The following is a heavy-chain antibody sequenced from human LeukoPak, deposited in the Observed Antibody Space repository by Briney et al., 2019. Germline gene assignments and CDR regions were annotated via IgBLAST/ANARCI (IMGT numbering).Heavy chain of an antibody. Sequence: GGSLRLSCVASGFTFSSYEMTWVRQAPGKGLEWLSYISSSGSTIYYADSVKGRFTVSRDNAKNSLYLQMNSLRAEDTADYYCARDSGITMLRGAHTLWGQGTLVTVSS. D-gene: IGHD3-10*01. J-gene: IGHJ4*02. CDR3: ARDSGITMLRGAHTL. CDR2: ISSSGSTI. CDR1: GFTFSSYE. V-gene: IGHV3-48*03.